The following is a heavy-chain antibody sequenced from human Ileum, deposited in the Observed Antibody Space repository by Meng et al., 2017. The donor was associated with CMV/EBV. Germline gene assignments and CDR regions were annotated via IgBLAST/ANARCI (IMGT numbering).Heavy chain of an antibody. V-gene: IGHV3-9*01. J-gene: IGHJ6*02. CDR3: AKDNGLRFLENGMDV. CDR1: GFSFDEYG. CDR2: IGWNSGTI. D-gene: IGHD3-3*01. Sequence: SLKISCVASGFSFDEYGMHWVRQAPGKGLEWVSGIGWNSGTIGYADSVKGRFTISRDNAKNSLYLQMNSLRAEDTALYYCAKDNGLRFLENGMDVWGQGTTVTVSS.